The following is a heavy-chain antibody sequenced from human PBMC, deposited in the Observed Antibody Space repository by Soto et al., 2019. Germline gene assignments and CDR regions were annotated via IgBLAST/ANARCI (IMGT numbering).Heavy chain of an antibody. V-gene: IGHV1-58*01. Sequence: SVKVSCKASGFTFTSSAVQWVRQARGQRLEWIGWIVVGSGNTNYAQKFQERVTITRDMSTSTAYMELSSLRSEDTAVYYCAAAPDYYDSSGYYHHYYYYGMDVWGQGTTVTVS. J-gene: IGHJ6*02. CDR3: AAAPDYYDSSGYYHHYYYYGMDV. CDR1: GFTFTSSA. D-gene: IGHD3-22*01. CDR2: IVVGSGNT.